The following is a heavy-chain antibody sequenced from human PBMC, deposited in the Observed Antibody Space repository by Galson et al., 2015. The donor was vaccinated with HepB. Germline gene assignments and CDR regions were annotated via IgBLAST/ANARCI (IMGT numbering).Heavy chain of an antibody. CDR3: ARLKDRLLSSDY. J-gene: IGHJ4*02. CDR1: GYTFPAYT. V-gene: IGHV1-18*04. CDR2: FSADNGAT. D-gene: IGHD3-3*01. Sequence: SVKVSCKASGYTFPAYTINWVRQAPGQGLEWMGWFSADNGATQYAQKLQDRVTMTIDSSTRTAYMELRRLTSDDTAVYYCARLKDRLLSSDYWGQGTLVIVSS.